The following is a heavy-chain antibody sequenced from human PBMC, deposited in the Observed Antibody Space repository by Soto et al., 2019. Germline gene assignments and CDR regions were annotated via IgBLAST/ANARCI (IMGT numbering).Heavy chain of an antibody. J-gene: IGHJ4*02. CDR2: INSDGSST. CDR1: GFTFSTYW. CDR3: ARDSGWGFDS. D-gene: IGHD6-19*01. Sequence: DVQLVESGGGLVQPGGSLRLSCAASGFTFSTYWMHWVRQAPGKGLVSVSRINSDGSSTNYADAVKGRFTISRDNAKNTAYLQMNSLRVEDTAVYYCARDSGWGFDSWGQGTLVTVSS. V-gene: IGHV3-74*01.